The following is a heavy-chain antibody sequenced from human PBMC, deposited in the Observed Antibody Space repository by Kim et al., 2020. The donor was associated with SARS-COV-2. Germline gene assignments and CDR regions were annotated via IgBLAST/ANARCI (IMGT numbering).Heavy chain of an antibody. Sequence: SQTLSLTCAISGDSVSSNSAAWNWIRQSPSRGLEWLGRTYYRSKWYNDYAVSVKSRITINPDTSKNQFSLQLNSVTPEDTAVYYCAREVFCTNGVCYRYAFDIWGQGTMVTVSS. CDR3: AREVFCTNGVCYRYAFDI. J-gene: IGHJ3*02. CDR2: TYYRSKWYN. CDR1: GDSVSSNSAA. V-gene: IGHV6-1*01. D-gene: IGHD2-8*01.